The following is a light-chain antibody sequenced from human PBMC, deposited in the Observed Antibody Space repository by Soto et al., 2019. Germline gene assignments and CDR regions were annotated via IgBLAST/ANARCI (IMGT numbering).Light chain of an antibody. CDR1: QTITTE. V-gene: IGKV3-11*01. CDR3: QQFSSYPLT. CDR2: DAS. Sequence: EIVLTQSPATLSLSPGERATLSCRASQTITTELAWYQQKPGQPPRLLIYDASNRATGIPARFSGSGSGTDFTLTISRLEPEDFAVYYCQQFSSYPLTFGGGIKVDIK. J-gene: IGKJ4*01.